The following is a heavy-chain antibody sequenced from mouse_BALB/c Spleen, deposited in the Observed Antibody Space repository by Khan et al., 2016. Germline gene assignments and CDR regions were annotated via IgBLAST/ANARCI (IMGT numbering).Heavy chain of an antibody. Sequence: VQLQQSGAELVKPGASVKLSCTASGFNIKDTYMHWVKQRPEQGLEWIGRIDPANGNTKYDPKFQGKATITAYTSSNTAYLQLRSLTSEDTAVYYCARSPYDYDVGFTYWGQGTLVTVSA. D-gene: IGHD2-4*01. CDR3: ARSPYDYDVGFTY. J-gene: IGHJ3*01. CDR1: GFNIKDTY. V-gene: IGHV14-3*02. CDR2: IDPANGNT.